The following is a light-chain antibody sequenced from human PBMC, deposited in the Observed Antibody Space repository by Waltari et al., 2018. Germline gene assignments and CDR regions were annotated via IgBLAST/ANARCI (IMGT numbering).Light chain of an antibody. J-gene: IGKJ1*01. CDR2: QAF. V-gene: IGKV1-5*03. CDR3: QQYNSPPT. Sequence: DIQMTQSPSTLSASVGDRVTITFLASQSISGWLAWYQQKPGNAPKLLIYQAFTLESGVPSRFSGSGSGTYFTLTISSLQPDDFATYFCQQYNSPPTFGQGTKVEIK. CDR1: QSISGW.